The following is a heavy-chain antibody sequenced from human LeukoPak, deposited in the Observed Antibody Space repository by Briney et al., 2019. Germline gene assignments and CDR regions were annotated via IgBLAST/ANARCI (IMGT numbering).Heavy chain of an antibody. D-gene: IGHD1-26*01. CDR3: ARGRARVFGGSYTLLDY. V-gene: IGHV3-21*04. Sequence: GGSLRLSCAASGFTFTSYSINWVRQAPGKGLEWVSSISSSSSYIYYADSVKGRFTISRDNAKNSLYLQMNSLRAEDTAVYYCARGRARVFGGSYTLLDYWGQGTLVTVSS. CDR1: GFTFTSYS. J-gene: IGHJ4*02. CDR2: ISSSSSYI.